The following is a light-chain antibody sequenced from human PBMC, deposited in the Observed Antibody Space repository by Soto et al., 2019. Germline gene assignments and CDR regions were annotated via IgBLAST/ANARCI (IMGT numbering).Light chain of an antibody. CDR2: GTS. CDR3: QQYGTSPWK. Sequence: EIVLPHSPGTLSLSPGERAGLSCRCIQSVSSSFVACVHQKPGQAPRLLIYGTSSRATGIPDRFSGSGSATDFTLTINGLEPEDFPTYFCQQYGTSPWKFGQGTKV. V-gene: IGKV3-20*01. CDR1: QSVSSSF. J-gene: IGKJ1*01.